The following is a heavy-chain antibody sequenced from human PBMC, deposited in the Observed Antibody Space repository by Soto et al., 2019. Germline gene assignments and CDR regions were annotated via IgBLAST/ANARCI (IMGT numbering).Heavy chain of an antibody. J-gene: IGHJ4*02. V-gene: IGHV4-39*01. D-gene: IGHD3-10*01. Sequence: QLQLQESGPGLVKPSETLSLTCTVSGGSISSSSYYWGWIRQPPGKGLEWIGSIYYSGSTYYNPSLKSRVTISVDTSKNQFSLKLSSVTAADTAVYYCARQGGRITMVRGVIDYWGQGTLVTVSS. CDR3: ARQGGRITMVRGVIDY. CDR2: IYYSGST. CDR1: GGSISSSSYY.